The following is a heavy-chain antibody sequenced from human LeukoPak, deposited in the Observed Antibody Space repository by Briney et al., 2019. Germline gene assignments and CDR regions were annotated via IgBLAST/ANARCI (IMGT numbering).Heavy chain of an antibody. CDR2: IYDSGST. J-gene: IGHJ6*02. CDR1: GASISSSY. V-gene: IGHV4-59*01. Sequence: SETLSLTCAVSGASISSSYWSWIRQPPGRGLEWIGSIYDSGSTDYNPSLKSRATISLQTSKNQFSLRLSSVTAADTAVYFCARDVEMGSIGSYFYAMDVWGQGTTVTVSS. CDR3: ARDVEMGSIGSYFYAMDV. D-gene: IGHD5-24*01.